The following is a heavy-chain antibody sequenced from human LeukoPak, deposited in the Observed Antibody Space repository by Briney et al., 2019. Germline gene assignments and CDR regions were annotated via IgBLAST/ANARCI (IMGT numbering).Heavy chain of an antibody. D-gene: IGHD4-17*01. CDR1: GGSISSGSYC. CDR3: AREQYGDYPDY. Sequence: SQTLSLTCTVSGGSISSGSYCWSWIRQPAGKGLEWIGRIYTSGSTNYNPSLKSRVTISVDTSKNQFSLKLSSVTAADTAVYYCAREQYGDYPDYWGQGTLVTVSS. CDR2: IYTSGST. V-gene: IGHV4-61*02. J-gene: IGHJ4*02.